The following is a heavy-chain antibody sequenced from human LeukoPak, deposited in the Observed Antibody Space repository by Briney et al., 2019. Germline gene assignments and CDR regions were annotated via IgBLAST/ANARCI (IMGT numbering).Heavy chain of an antibody. CDR2: ISGSGGRT. J-gene: IGHJ6*02. D-gene: IGHD2-15*01. V-gene: IGHV3-23*01. Sequence: PGGSLRLSCAASGYTFSNCAKSWVRQAPGKGLEWVSTISGSGGRTYYADSVKGRFTISRDNSKNTLYLQMNSLRVEDTAVYFCVRGYSFGPYGMDVWGQGTTVTVSS. CDR3: VRGYSFGPYGMDV. CDR1: GYTFSNCA.